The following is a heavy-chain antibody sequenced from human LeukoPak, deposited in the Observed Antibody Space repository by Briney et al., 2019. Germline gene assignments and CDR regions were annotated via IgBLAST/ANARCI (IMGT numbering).Heavy chain of an antibody. V-gene: IGHV3-23*01. D-gene: IGHD3-10*01. Sequence: GGTLRLSCAASGFTFSSYGMSWVRQAPGKGLEWVSAISGSGGSTYYADSVKGRFTISRDNSKNTLYLQMNSLRAEDTAVYYCAKDLRRASIVSYYYGSGSYDYWGQGTLVTVSS. CDR1: GFTFSSYG. CDR2: ISGSGGST. J-gene: IGHJ4*02. CDR3: AKDLRRASIVSYYYGSGSYDY.